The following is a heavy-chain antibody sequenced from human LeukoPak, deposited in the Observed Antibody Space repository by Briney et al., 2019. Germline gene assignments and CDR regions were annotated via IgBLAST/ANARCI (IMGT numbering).Heavy chain of an antibody. CDR2: INHSGRT. CDR1: GGSFSGYY. V-gene: IGHV4-34*01. J-gene: IGHJ4*02. D-gene: IGHD3-16*02. CDR3: ARLRYMITFGGVIVGNYFDY. Sequence: PSETLSLICAVDGGSFSGYYCSWIRQPPGKGLEWIGEINHSGRTNYYPSLKSRVSISVDTSKNQFYLKLSSVTAADTAVYYCARLRYMITFGGVIVGNYFDYWGQGTLVTVSS.